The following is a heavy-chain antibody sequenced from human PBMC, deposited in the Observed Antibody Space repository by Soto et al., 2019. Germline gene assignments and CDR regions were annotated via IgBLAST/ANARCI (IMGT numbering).Heavy chain of an antibody. CDR3: AKSLSTAVNYGLDV. Sequence: GGPLRLSCGASVFTFSDNAMTWVRQAPGKGLEWVSSISDDGDSTYYADSVKGRFTISRDNSKNTLFLQMSSLGAEDTAVYYCAKSLSTAVNYGLDVWGQGTSVTVS. CDR2: ISDDGDST. D-gene: IGHD2-2*01. CDR1: VFTFSDNA. J-gene: IGHJ6*02. V-gene: IGHV3-23*01.